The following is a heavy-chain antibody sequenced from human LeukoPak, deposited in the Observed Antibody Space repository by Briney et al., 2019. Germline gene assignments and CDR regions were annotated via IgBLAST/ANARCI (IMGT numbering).Heavy chain of an antibody. CDR3: ARLPRTEWLPFSSWFDP. V-gene: IGHV5-51*01. CDR1: GYSFTSYW. Sequence: GESLKISCKGSGYSFTSYWIGWVRQMPGKGLEWMGIIYPGDSDTRYSPSFQGQVTISADKSISTAYLQWSSLKASDTAMYYCARLPRTEWLPFSSWFDPWGQGTLVTVSS. D-gene: IGHD3-3*01. CDR2: IYPGDSDT. J-gene: IGHJ5*02.